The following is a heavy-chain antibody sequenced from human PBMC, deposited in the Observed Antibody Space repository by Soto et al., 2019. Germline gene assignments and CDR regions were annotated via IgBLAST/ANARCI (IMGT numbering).Heavy chain of an antibody. CDR2: IYYSGST. CDR1: GGSISSGTYY. Sequence: SETLSLTCTVSGGSISSGTYYWGWIRQTPGKGLEWIGYIYYSGSTYYNPSLKSRVTISVDTSKNKFSLKLSSVTAADTAVYYCARARPGGSNWFDPWGQGTLVTVSS. J-gene: IGHJ5*02. CDR3: ARARPGGSNWFDP. D-gene: IGHD2-8*02. V-gene: IGHV4-30-4*01.